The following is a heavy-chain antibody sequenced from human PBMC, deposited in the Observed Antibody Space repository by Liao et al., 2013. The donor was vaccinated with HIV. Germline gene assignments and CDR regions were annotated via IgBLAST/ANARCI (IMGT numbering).Heavy chain of an antibody. CDR3: ARLPRGQLVNAYFGS. D-gene: IGHD2-15*01. CDR2: VYHAGTT. CDR1: GGSLASSY. Sequence: QVQLQESGPGQFKIGGTLSLTCSVSGGSLASSYWNWIRQTPTGGLEWLGYVYHAGTTNYNPALKSRVTISVDTSDQFSLRLKSLTAADTATYFCARLPRGQLVNAYFGSWGRGILVTVTS. V-gene: IGHV4-59*01. J-gene: IGHJ4*02.